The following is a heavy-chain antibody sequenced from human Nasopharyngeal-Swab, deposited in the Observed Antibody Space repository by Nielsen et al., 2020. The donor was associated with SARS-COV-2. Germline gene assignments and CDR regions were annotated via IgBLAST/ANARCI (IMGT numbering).Heavy chain of an antibody. Sequence: ASVQVSCKASGYTFTSYGISWVRQAPGQGLEWMGWISAYNGNTNYAQKLQGRVTMTTNTSTSTAYMELRSLRSDDTAVYYCARDRWNDILTGYYGYYGMDVWGQGTTVTVSS. CDR3: ARDRWNDILTGYYGYYGMDV. V-gene: IGHV1-18*01. CDR2: ISAYNGNT. CDR1: GYTFTSYG. D-gene: IGHD3-9*01. J-gene: IGHJ6*02.